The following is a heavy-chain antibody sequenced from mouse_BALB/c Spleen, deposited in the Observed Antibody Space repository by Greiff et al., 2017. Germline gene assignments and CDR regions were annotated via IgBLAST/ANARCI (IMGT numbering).Heavy chain of an antibody. J-gene: IGHJ4*01. CDR1: GYTFSSYW. CDR3: ARDDYPYAMDY. Sequence: QVQLKESGAELMKPGASVKISCKATGYTFSSYWIEWVKQRPGHGLEWIGEILPGSGSTNYNEKFKGKATFTADTSSNTAYMQLSSLTSEDSAVYYCARDDYPYAMDYWGQGTSVTVSS. CDR2: ILPGSGST. D-gene: IGHD2-4*01. V-gene: IGHV1-9*01.